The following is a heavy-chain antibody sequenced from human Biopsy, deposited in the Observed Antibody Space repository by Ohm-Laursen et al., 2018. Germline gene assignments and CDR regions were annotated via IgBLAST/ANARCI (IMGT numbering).Heavy chain of an antibody. CDR3: ARTPTAIFSAGLVYRHRRHLQGMDV. D-gene: IGHD6-13*01. Sequence: TQTLTLTCDFSGFSLSARGMCVRWIRQPPGKALEWLARIDWHDHKDYSVSLKDRLTISKATSENQVVLTMTNTDPADTGTYFCARTPTAIFSAGLVYRHRRHLQGMDVWGQGTAVTVS. V-gene: IGHV2-70*11. J-gene: IGHJ6*02. CDR1: GFSLSARGMC. CDR2: IDWHDHK.